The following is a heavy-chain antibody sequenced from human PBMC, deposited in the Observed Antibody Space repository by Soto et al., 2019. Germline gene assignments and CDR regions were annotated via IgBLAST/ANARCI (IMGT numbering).Heavy chain of an antibody. J-gene: IGHJ6*03. CDR1: GYTFTSYY. D-gene: IGHD2-15*01. CDR2: INPSGGST. CDR3: ARDRFGVVVAATDYYYYMDV. Sequence: QVQLMQSGAEVKKPGASVKVSCKASGYTFTSYYMHWVRQAPGQGLEWMGIINPSGGSTSYAQKFQGRVTMTRDTSTSTVYMELSSLRSEDTAVYYCARDRFGVVVAATDYYYYMDVWGKGTTVTVSS. V-gene: IGHV1-46*03.